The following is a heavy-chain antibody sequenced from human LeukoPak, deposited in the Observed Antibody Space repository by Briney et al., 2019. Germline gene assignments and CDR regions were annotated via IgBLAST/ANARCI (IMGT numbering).Heavy chain of an antibody. CDR2: VTGSSSTI. V-gene: IGHV3-48*04. J-gene: IGHJ4*02. CDR3: ARELRSTNWFAFDY. D-gene: IGHD6-13*01. Sequence: GGSLRLSCAASGFTFSSYSMNWVRQAPGKGLEWVSFVTGSSSTIYYADSLKGRFTISRDNAKNSLYLQMNSLRAEDTAVYYCARELRSTNWFAFDYWGQGSLVTVSS. CDR1: GFTFSSYS.